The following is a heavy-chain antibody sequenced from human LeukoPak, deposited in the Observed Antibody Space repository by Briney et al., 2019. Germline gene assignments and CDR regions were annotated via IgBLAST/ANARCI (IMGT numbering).Heavy chain of an antibody. CDR2: MNPNSGNT. D-gene: IGHD1-26*01. V-gene: IGHV1-8*03. CDR3: ASVSEWEASYLNY. Sequence: ASVKVSCKASGYTFTSYDINWVRQATGQGLEWMGWMNPNSGNTGYAQKFQGRVTITRNTSISTAYMELSSLRSEDTAVYYCASVSEWEASYLNYWGQGTLVTVSS. CDR1: GYTFTSYD. J-gene: IGHJ4*02.